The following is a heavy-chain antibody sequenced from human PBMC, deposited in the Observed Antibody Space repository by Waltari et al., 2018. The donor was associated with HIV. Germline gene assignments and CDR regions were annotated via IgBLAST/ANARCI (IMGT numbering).Heavy chain of an antibody. CDR3: ASAPIQLWPRAFDI. D-gene: IGHD5-18*01. Sequence: QVQLVEPGAEGTRRGAPVQVSGKAPGYTCTRRNYHWVRRAPGQGLEWMGWINPNSGGTNYAQKFQGRVTMTRDTSISTAYMELSRLRSDDTAVYYCASAPIQLWPRAFDIWGQGTMVTVSS. V-gene: IGHV1-2*02. J-gene: IGHJ3*02. CDR1: GYTCTRRN. CDR2: INPNSGGT.